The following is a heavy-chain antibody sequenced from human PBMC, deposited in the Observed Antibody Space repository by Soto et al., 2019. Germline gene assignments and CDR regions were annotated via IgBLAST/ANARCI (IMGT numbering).Heavy chain of an antibody. CDR2: ISYDGSNK. V-gene: IGHV3-30*18. D-gene: IGHD3-22*01. CDR1: GFTFSSYG. J-gene: IGHJ5*02. Sequence: GGSLRLSCAASGFTFSSYGMHWVRQAPGKGLEWVAVISYDGSNKYYADSVKGRFTISRDNSKNTLYLQMSSLRAEDTAVYYCAKETADSSGYSPAWFDPWGQGTLVTVSS. CDR3: AKETADSSGYSPAWFDP.